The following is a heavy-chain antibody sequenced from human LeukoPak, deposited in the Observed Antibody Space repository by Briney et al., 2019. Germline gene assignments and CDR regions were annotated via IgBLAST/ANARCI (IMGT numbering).Heavy chain of an antibody. J-gene: IGHJ4*02. Sequence: PGGSLRLSCSASGFTFSSYAMHWVRQAPGKGLEYVSAISSSGGRTYYADSVRGRFTISRDNSKNTLYLQMNSLRAEDTAVYYCARHGSGSELFDYWGQGTLVTVSS. D-gene: IGHD3-10*01. V-gene: IGHV3-64*04. CDR2: ISSSGGRT. CDR3: ARHGSGSELFDY. CDR1: GFTFSSYA.